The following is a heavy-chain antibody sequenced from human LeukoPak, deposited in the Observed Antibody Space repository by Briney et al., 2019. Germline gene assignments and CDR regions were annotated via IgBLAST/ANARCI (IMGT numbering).Heavy chain of an antibody. Sequence: SETLSLTCTVSGYSINSDYFWGWLRQSPGKGLEWIGSIYHSGSTYYNPSLKSRVTISVDTSKNQFSLKLSSVTAADTVVYYCARRCSGSYRHFDYWGQGTLVTVSS. V-gene: IGHV4-38-2*02. CDR1: GYSINSDYF. J-gene: IGHJ4*02. CDR2: IYHSGST. D-gene: IGHD3-10*02. CDR3: ARRCSGSYRHFDY.